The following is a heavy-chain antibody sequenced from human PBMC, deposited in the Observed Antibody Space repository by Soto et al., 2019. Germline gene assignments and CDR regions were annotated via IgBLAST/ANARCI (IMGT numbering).Heavy chain of an antibody. J-gene: IGHJ5*02. D-gene: IGHD3-10*01. Sequence: QVQLVQSGAEVKKPGASVKVSCKASGYTFTSYDINWVRQATGQGLEWMGWMNPNSGNTGYAQKFQGRVSRTRNTSISTAYMELSSLRSEDTAVYYCARGLAAYGSGSYRPRDDPWGQGTLVTVSS. CDR1: GYTFTSYD. CDR2: MNPNSGNT. V-gene: IGHV1-8*01. CDR3: ARGLAAYGSGSYRPRDDP.